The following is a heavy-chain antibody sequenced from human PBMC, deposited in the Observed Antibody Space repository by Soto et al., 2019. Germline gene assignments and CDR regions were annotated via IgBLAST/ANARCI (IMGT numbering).Heavy chain of an antibody. J-gene: IGHJ4*02. D-gene: IGHD2-21*01. Sequence: QVRLLQSGAEVTKPGPSLKVSCKASGYTFSSYAMHWVRQAPGQRFEWREWINADYGNTKSSQKFQDRFTISPDTSASTADTEQSSLRSEATAGQYWVRDAGDSTFDFWGKGTLVTVSS. CDR3: VRDAGDSTFDF. V-gene: IGHV1-3*01. CDR2: INADYGNT. CDR1: GYTFSSYA.